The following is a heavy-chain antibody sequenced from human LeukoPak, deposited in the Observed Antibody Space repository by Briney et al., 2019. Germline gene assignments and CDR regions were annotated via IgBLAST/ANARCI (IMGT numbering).Heavy chain of an antibody. CDR1: GYTFTSYG. V-gene: IGHV1-18*01. CDR3: ARAQLLWFGELLYPAGLVDY. CDR2: NSAYNGNT. Sequence: ASVKVSCKASGYTFTSYGISWVRQAPGQGLEWMGWNSAYNGNTNYAQKLQGRVTMTTDTSTSTAYMELRSLRSDDTAVYYCARAQLLWFGELLYPAGLVDYWGQGTLVTVSS. J-gene: IGHJ4*02. D-gene: IGHD3-10*01.